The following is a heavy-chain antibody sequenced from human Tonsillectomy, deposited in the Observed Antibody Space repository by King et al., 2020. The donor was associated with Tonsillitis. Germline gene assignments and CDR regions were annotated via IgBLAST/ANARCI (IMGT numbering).Heavy chain of an antibody. Sequence: VQLVESGAEVRKPGESLRISCEGSGYNFTAYWIGWVRQMPGKGLEWMGTFYPGDSDATYSPSFQGQVTISGDKSISTAYLQWSSLKASDTAMYYCATRGGYYDRDFWGQGTLVTVSS. D-gene: IGHD3-22*01. CDR1: GYNFTAYW. CDR2: FYPGDSDA. CDR3: ATRGGYYDRDF. J-gene: IGHJ4*02. V-gene: IGHV5-51*03.